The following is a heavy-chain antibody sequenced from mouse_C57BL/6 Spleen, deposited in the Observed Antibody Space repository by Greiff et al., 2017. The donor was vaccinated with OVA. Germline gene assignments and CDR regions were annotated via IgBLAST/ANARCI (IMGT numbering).Heavy chain of an antibody. V-gene: IGHV1-54*01. D-gene: IGHD2-5*01. CDR3: ARGRSNYVFAY. CDR2: INPGSGGT. Sequence: QVHVKQSGAELVRPGTSVKVSCKASGYAFTNYLIEWVKQRPGQGLEWIGVINPGSGGTNYNEKFKGKATLTADKSSSTAYMQLSSLTSEDSAVYFCARGRSNYVFAYWGQGTLVTVSA. J-gene: IGHJ3*01. CDR1: GYAFTNYL.